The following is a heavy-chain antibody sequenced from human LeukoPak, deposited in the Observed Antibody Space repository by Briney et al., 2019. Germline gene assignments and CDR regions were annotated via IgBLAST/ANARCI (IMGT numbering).Heavy chain of an antibody. Sequence: SSETLSLTCSVSSGSISSDYWSWMRQPPGKGLEYIGFLHYSGNTNYNHSLKSRVTITIDTSKNEFSLMLSSVTAADTAVYYCVRLGKEVTYRAYYFNYWGQGSLGSVSS. D-gene: IGHD5-18*01. CDR3: VRLGKEVTYRAYYFNY. J-gene: IGHJ4*02. CDR2: LHYSGNT. V-gene: IGHV4-59*08. CDR1: SGSISSDY.